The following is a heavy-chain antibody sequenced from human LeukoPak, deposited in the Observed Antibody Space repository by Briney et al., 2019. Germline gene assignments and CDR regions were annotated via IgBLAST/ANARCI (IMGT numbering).Heavy chain of an antibody. CDR2: IYHSGST. J-gene: IGHJ4*02. CDR1: GGSISSSNW. D-gene: IGHD5-18*01. CDR3: ASYTAMVSIDY. V-gene: IGHV4-4*02. Sequence: SETLSLTCAVSGGSISSSNWWGWVRQPPGKGLEWIGEIYHSGSTNYNPSLKSRVTISVDKSKNQFSLKLSSVTAADTAVYYCASYTAMVSIDYWGQGTLVTVSS.